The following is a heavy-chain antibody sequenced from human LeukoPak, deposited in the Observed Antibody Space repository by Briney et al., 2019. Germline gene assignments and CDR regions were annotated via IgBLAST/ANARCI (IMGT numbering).Heavy chain of an antibody. CDR2: IYPGDSDT. J-gene: IGHJ4*02. CDR1: GYTFSSYW. V-gene: IGHV5-51*01. CDR3: ARQNDFRLDY. Sequence: GESLKISCKGSGYTFSSYWIGWVRQMPGKGLEWMGIIYPGDSDTSYSPSLQGQVTISVDTSIGTAYLQWSSLKASDTAIYYCARQNDFRLDYWGQGTLVTVSS. D-gene: IGHD3-3*01.